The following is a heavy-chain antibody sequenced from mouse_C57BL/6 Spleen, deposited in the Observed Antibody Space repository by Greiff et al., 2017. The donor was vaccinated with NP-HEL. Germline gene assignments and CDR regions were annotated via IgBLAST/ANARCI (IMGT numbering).Heavy chain of an antibody. CDR2: IYPGSGST. D-gene: IGHD1-1*01. V-gene: IGHV1-76*01. Sequence: VQLQQSGAELVRPGASVKLSCKASGYTFTDYYINWVKQRPGQGLEWIARIYPGSGSTYYNEKFKGKATLTAEKSSSTAYMQLSSLTSEDSAVYFGARSDYYGSSYGEFDYWGQGTTLTVSS. J-gene: IGHJ2*01. CDR1: GYTFTDYY. CDR3: ARSDYYGSSYGEFDY.